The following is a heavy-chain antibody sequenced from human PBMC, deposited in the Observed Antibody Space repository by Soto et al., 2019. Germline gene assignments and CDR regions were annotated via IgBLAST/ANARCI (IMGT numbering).Heavy chain of an antibody. CDR2: ISAYNGNT. CDR1: GYTFTSYG. Sequence: ASVKVSCKASGYTFTSYGISWVRQAPGQGLEWMGWISAYNGNTNYAQKLQGKVTMTTDTSTSTAYMELRSLRSDDTAVYYCARESLSAPAAGTLLYMDVWGKGTTVTVSS. D-gene: IGHD6-13*01. J-gene: IGHJ6*03. V-gene: IGHV1-18*01. CDR3: ARESLSAPAAGTLLYMDV.